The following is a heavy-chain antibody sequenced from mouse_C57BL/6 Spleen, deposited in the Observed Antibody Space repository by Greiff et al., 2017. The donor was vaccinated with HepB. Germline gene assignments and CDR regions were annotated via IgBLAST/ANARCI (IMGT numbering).Heavy chain of an antibody. J-gene: IGHJ3*01. CDR3: VRDGNYEYDAWFAY. V-gene: IGHV10-3*01. CDR1: GFTFNTSA. Sequence: EVQGVESGGGLVQPKGSLQLSCAASGFTFNTSAMHCVRPAPGTGLEWVARIRSKRSNYATYYADSVKDSFTISRDDSQSMLYLQMNNLKTEDTAMYYCVRDGNYEYDAWFAYGGQGTLVTVSA. D-gene: IGHD2-4*01. CDR2: IRSKRSNYAT.